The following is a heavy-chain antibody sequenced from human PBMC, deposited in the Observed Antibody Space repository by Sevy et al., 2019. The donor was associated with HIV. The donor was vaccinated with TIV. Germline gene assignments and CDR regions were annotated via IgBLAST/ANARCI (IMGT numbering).Heavy chain of an antibody. D-gene: IGHD3-22*01. V-gene: IGHV3-21*01. Sequence: GGSLRLSCAASGFTFSSYSMNWVRQAPGKGLEWVSSISSSSSYIYYADSVKGRFTISRDNAKNSLYLQMNSLRAEDTAVYYCVRDAALSNYYDSSGYPNAFDIWGQGTMVTVSS. CDR2: ISSSSSYI. CDR3: VRDAALSNYYDSSGYPNAFDI. CDR1: GFTFSSYS. J-gene: IGHJ3*02.